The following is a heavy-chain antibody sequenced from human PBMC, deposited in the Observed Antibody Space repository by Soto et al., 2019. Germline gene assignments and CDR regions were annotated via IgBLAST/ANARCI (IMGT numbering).Heavy chain of an antibody. CDR2: ISYSGST. J-gene: IGHJ4*02. CDR1: GSSLSSGDYY. CDR3: ARLRYAYYDILTGYEYFDY. Sequence: PSVTLSLPCTVSGSSLSSGDYYRSCIRQTPGQGLARIGSISYSGSTCYTSSLKSRVTLSVETSKNQLSLKLSCVPSADTAVYYCARLRYAYYDILTGYEYFDYWGQGTLVTVSS. D-gene: IGHD3-9*01. V-gene: IGHV4-30-4*08.